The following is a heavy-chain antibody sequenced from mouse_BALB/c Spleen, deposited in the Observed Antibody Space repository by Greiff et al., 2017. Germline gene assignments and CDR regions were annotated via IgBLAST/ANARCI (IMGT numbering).Heavy chain of an antibody. CDR3: ARTGSSYDYAMDY. V-gene: IGHV1-14*01. D-gene: IGHD1-1*01. J-gene: IGHJ4*01. Sequence: EVQLQQSGPELVKPGASVKMSCKASGYTFTSYVMHWVKQKPGQGLEWIGYINPYNDGTKYNEKFKGKATLTSDKSSSTAYMELSSLTSEDSAVYYCARTGSSYDYAMDYWGQGTSVTVSS. CDR2: INPYNDGT. CDR1: GYTFTSYV.